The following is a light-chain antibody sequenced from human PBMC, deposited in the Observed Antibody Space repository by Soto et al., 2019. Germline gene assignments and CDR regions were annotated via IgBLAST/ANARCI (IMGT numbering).Light chain of an antibody. CDR2: DVS. CDR3: QQFNTYQIT. V-gene: IGKV1-13*01. CDR1: QDIRGA. Sequence: AIQLTQSPSSLSASVGDRVTITCRARQDIRGALACYQQKPGKPPKLLIYDVSSLQSGVPSRFIGSCSGTDFPLTMSSLQPEDFATSYCQQFNTYQITFVQGTRLEIK. J-gene: IGKJ5*01.